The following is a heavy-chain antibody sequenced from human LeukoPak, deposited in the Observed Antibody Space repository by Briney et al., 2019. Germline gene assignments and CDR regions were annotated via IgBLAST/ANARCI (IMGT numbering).Heavy chain of an antibody. CDR3: ARLRVYARHNNWFDP. CDR1: GYSFTSYW. Sequence: GESLKISCKGSGYSFTSYWIGWVRQMPGKGLEWMGIIYPGDSDTRYSPSFQGQVTISADKSISTAYLQWSSLKASDTAMYYCARLRVYARHNNWFDPWGQGTLVTVSS. CDR2: IYPGDSDT. D-gene: IGHD2-8*01. J-gene: IGHJ5*02. V-gene: IGHV5-51*01.